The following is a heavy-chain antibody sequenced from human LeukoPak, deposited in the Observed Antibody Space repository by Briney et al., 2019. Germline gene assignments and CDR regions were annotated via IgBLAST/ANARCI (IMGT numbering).Heavy chain of an antibody. Sequence: SETLSLTCTVSGGSISSYYWSWIRQPAGKGLEWIGRIYTSGSTNYNPSLKSRVTMSVDTSKNQFSLKLSSVTAADTAVYYCAREGTYYDILTGYYGYFDYWGQGTLVTVSS. CDR3: AREGTYYDILTGYYGYFDY. J-gene: IGHJ4*02. V-gene: IGHV4-4*07. D-gene: IGHD3-9*01. CDR1: GGSISSYY. CDR2: IYTSGST.